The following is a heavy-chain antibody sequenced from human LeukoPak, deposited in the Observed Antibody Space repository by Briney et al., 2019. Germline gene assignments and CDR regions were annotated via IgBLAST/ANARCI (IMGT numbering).Heavy chain of an antibody. Sequence: GGSLRLSCAASGFTFSSYGMHWVRQAPGKGLEWVAFIRYDGSNKYYADSVKGRFTISRDNSKNTMYLQMNSLRAEDTAVYYCAKGPLCSSTSCYVLGYFDYWGQGTLVTVSS. CDR1: GFTFSSYG. V-gene: IGHV3-30*02. J-gene: IGHJ4*02. CDR3: AKGPLCSSTSCYVLGYFDY. D-gene: IGHD2-2*01. CDR2: IRYDGSNK.